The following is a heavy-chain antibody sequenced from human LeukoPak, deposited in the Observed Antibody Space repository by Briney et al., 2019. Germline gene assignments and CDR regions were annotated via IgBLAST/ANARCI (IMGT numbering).Heavy chain of an antibody. Sequence: SETLSLTCTVSDSSITSTYYWAWLRPPPGKGLEWIATVFRLQTVRTFNNPSLGSRVTMSLDPSHNQFSLNLASVTAADTALYFCARVLHAPYLIDSWGQGTLVTVSS. J-gene: IGHJ4*02. V-gene: IGHV4-38-2*02. CDR3: ARVLHAPYLIDS. CDR2: VFRLQTVRT. D-gene: IGHD2-8*01. CDR1: DSSITSTYY.